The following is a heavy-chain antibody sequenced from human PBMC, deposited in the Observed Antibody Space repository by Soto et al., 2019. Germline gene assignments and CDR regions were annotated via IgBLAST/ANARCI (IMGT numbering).Heavy chain of an antibody. D-gene: IGHD6-19*01. CDR1: GFTFSDYA. CDR2: VSHDGRNT. V-gene: IGHV3-30*18. Sequence: VQLVESGGGVVQPGRSLRLSCAASGFTFSDYAMHWVRQAPGKGLEWVAVVSHDGRNTHYADSVKGRFTITRDSSKNTVSLEMTSLRAEYTAVYYCAKGGRQWLVTSGFNYWGQGALVIVSS. CDR3: AKGGRQWLVTSGFNY. J-gene: IGHJ4*02.